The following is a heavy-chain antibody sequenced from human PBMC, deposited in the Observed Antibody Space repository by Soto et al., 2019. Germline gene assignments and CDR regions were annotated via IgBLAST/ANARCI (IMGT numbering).Heavy chain of an antibody. CDR2: INPSGGST. CDR3: AGDPYGGDSGYYYCMDV. D-gene: IGHD2-21*02. Sequence: QVQLVQSGAEVKKPGASVKVSCKASGYTFTSYYMHWVRQAPGQGLEWMGIINPSGGSTSYAQKCQGRDTMTSDTSTSTVCMEQRGLRSEDTDVYSCAGDPYGGDSGYYYCMDVWGQGTTVTVSS. J-gene: IGHJ6*02. V-gene: IGHV1-46*01. CDR1: GYTFTSYY.